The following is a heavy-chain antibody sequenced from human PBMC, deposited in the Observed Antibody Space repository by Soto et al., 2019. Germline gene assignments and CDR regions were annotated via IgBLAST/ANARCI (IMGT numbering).Heavy chain of an antibody. V-gene: IGHV3-21*01. D-gene: IGHD4-17*01. CDR2: ISSSSSYR. J-gene: IGHJ3*02. CDR3: ARDPATVTSDDAFDI. CDR1: GFTFSSYS. Sequence: GSLRLSCAASGFTFSSYSMNWVRQAPGKGLEWISSISSSSSYRYYADSVKGRFTISRDNAKNSLYLQMNSLRAEDTAVYYCARDPATVTSDDAFDIWGQGTMVTVSS.